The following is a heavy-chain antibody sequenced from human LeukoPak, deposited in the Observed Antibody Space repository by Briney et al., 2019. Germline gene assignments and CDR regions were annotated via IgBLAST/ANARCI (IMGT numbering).Heavy chain of an antibody. V-gene: IGHV1-18*01. Sequence: GASVTVSFTASGYTFTSYGISWVRQAPGQGLEWMGWISAYNGNTNYAQKLQGRVTMTTDTSTSTAYMELRSLRSDDTAVYYCARWNYYDSSGYFADYWGQGTLVTVSS. J-gene: IGHJ4*02. CDR3: ARWNYYDSSGYFADY. D-gene: IGHD3-22*01. CDR2: ISAYNGNT. CDR1: GYTFTSYG.